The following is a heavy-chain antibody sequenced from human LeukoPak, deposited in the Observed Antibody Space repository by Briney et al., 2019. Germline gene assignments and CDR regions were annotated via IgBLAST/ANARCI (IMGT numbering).Heavy chain of an antibody. J-gene: IGHJ4*02. D-gene: IGHD3-10*01. Sequence: GASVKVSCKASGGTFSSYTISWVRQAPGQGLEWMGRIIPIPGIANYAQKFQGRVTITADKSTSTAYMELSSLRSEDTAVYYCARGRITMVREGNFDYWGQGTLVTVSS. V-gene: IGHV1-69*02. CDR1: GGTFSSYT. CDR2: IIPIPGIA. CDR3: ARGRITMVREGNFDY.